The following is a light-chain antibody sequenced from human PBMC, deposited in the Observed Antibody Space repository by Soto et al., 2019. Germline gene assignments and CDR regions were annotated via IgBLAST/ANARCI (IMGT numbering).Light chain of an antibody. J-gene: IGKJ3*01. CDR3: MQSLQTPGT. CDR2: LGS. CDR1: QSLLHSNGNNY. V-gene: IGKV2-28*01. Sequence: IVMTQSPLSLPVIPGEPASISCRSSQSLLHSNGNNYVDWYLQKPGQSPQLLIYLGSNRAAGVPDRLSGSGSGTDFTLKISRVEAEDVGVYYCMQSLQTPGTFGPGTKVDAK.